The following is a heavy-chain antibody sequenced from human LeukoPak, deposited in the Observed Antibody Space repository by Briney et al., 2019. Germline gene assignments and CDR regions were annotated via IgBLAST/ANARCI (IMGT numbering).Heavy chain of an antibody. CDR2: IYYSGST. J-gene: IGHJ3*02. D-gene: IGHD6-19*01. Sequence: PSETLSLTCTVSGGSISSYYWSWIRQPPGKGLEWIGYIYYSGSTNYNPSLKSRDTMSVDTSKNQFSLKLSSVTAADTAVYYCARDLGWYGAFDIWGQGTMVTVSS. CDR3: ARDLGWYGAFDI. CDR1: GGSISSYY. V-gene: IGHV4-59*12.